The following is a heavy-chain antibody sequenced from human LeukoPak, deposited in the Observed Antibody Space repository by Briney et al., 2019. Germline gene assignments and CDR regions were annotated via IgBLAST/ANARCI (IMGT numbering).Heavy chain of an antibody. Sequence: ASVKVSCKASGYTFTNYGISWVRQAPGQGLEWMGWISSYNGNTNYAQKFQGRVTITADESTNTAYMELSSLTYEDTAMYYCARDGDTAMVSFYDIWGQGTKVTVSS. CDR1: GYTFTNYG. J-gene: IGHJ3*02. CDR2: ISSYNGNT. CDR3: ARDGDTAMVSFYDI. V-gene: IGHV1-18*01. D-gene: IGHD5-18*01.